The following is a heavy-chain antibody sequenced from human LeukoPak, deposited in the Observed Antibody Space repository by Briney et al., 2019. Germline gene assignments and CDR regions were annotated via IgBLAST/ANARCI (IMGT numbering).Heavy chain of an antibody. D-gene: IGHD6-13*01. CDR3: AKDHTRNDYSSSWMASFDY. CDR1: GFTFSSYS. Sequence: GGSLRLSCAASGFTFSSYSMNWVRQAPGKGLEWVSSISSSSSYIYYADSVKGRFTISRDNAKNSLYLQMNSLRAEDTAVYYCAKDHTRNDYSSSWMASFDYWGQGTLVTVSS. V-gene: IGHV3-21*01. J-gene: IGHJ4*02. CDR2: ISSSSSYI.